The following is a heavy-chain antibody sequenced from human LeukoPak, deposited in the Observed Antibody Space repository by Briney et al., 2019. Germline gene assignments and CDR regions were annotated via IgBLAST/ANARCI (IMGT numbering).Heavy chain of an antibody. CDR1: GYRFTAYW. CDR2: IYPGNSDT. CDR3: ARHQQYFCTTRCFGDYYGMDL. Sequence: GEALKISCKGSGYRFTAYWIGWVRQMPAKGLEGMGIIYPGNSDTRYSPSFQGQVTISADKSISTAYLQWSSLKASDTAMYYCARHQQYFCTTRCFGDYYGMDLWGQGTTVTVSS. D-gene: IGHD2-2*01. V-gene: IGHV5-51*01. J-gene: IGHJ6*02.